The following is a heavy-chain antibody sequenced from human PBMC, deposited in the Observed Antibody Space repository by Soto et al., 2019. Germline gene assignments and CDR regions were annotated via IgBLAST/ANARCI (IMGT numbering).Heavy chain of an antibody. V-gene: IGHV4-31*03. CDR1: GGSISSGGYY. Sequence: QVQLQESGPGLVKPSQTLSLTCTVSGGSISSGGYYWSWIRQHPGKGLEWIGYIYYSGSTYYNPDLKSRVTISVDTSKNQFSLKLSSVTAADTAVYYCARGSDYDILTGYWSMDVWGQGTTVTVSS. D-gene: IGHD3-9*01. CDR3: ARGSDYDILTGYWSMDV. CDR2: IYYSGST. J-gene: IGHJ6*02.